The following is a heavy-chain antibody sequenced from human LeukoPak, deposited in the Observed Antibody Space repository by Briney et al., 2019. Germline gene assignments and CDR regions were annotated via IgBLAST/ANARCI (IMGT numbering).Heavy chain of an antibody. V-gene: IGHV3-30*04. CDR2: ISYDGSNK. Sequence: GGSLRLSCAASGFTFSSYAMHWVRQAPGKGLEWVAVISYDGSNKYYADSVKGRFTISRDNSKNTLYLQMNSLRAEDTAVYYCAREYYDNLTGYGMDVWGKGTTVTVSS. CDR3: AREYYDNLTGYGMDV. CDR1: GFTFSSYA. J-gene: IGHJ6*04. D-gene: IGHD3-9*01.